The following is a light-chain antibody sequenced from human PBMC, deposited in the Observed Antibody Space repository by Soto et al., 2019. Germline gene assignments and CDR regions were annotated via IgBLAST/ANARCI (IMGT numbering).Light chain of an antibody. J-gene: IGLJ2*01. V-gene: IGLV2-14*01. CDR3: SSYTIYSTLLL. CDR1: SNDVGGYNY. Sequence: QSALTQPASMSGSPGQSITISCTGTSNDVGGYNYVSWYQQHPGKAPKLMIFEVSNRPSGVSNRFSGSKSGNTASLTISGLQAEDEAYYYCSSYTIYSTLLLFGGGTKLTVL. CDR2: EVS.